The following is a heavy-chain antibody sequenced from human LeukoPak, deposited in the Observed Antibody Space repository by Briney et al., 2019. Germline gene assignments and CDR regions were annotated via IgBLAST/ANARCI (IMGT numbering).Heavy chain of an antibody. J-gene: IGHJ4*02. CDR2: TSTSNGYT. Sequence: ASVKVSCKASGYTFTNYGITWVRQAPGHGLEWMGWTSTSNGYTNYVQKFQGRVTMTTDTSTTTAYMELRSLTSDDTAVYYCARDRQGDFWGQGTLVTVYS. V-gene: IGHV1-18*01. CDR3: ARDRQGDF. CDR1: GYTFTNYG.